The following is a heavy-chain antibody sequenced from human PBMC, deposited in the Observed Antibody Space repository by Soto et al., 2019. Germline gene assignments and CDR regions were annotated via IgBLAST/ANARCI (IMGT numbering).Heavy chain of an antibody. J-gene: IGHJ4*02. D-gene: IGHD3-22*01. Sequence: EVQLVESGGDLVQPGGSLRLSCAASGFTFSTYWMHWVRQAPGKGLLWVSRIKTDGTYATYADSVKGRFTISRDNAKNTLYLQMNSPRVEDAAVYYCAAGGIGYYANWGQGPLVTVSS. CDR2: IKTDGTYA. CDR3: AAGGIGYYAN. V-gene: IGHV3-74*01. CDR1: GFTFSTYW.